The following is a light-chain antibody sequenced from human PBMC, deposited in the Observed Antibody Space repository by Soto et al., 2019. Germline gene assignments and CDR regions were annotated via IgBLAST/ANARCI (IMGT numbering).Light chain of an antibody. J-gene: IGKJ2*01. CDR1: QSVSSSY. Sequence: EIVLTQSPGTLSLSPGERATLSCRASQSVSSSYLAWYQQKPGQAPRLLIYGASSRATGIPDRFSGSGSGTDFTLTISRLEPEDFPVYYCQQHGSSPYTFGQGTKLEIK. CDR2: GAS. V-gene: IGKV3-20*01. CDR3: QQHGSSPYT.